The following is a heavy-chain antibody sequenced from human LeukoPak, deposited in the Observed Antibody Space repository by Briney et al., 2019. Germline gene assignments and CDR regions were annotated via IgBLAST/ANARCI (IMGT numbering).Heavy chain of an antibody. CDR1: RFTFSTYG. J-gene: IGHJ5*02. V-gene: IGHV3-30*02. Sequence: GWSLRLSCAASRFTFSTYGMHWVRQAPGKGLEGVAFIRDDGSNKYYADSVKGRFTISRDNSKNTLYLQMNSLRAEDTAAYYCAKDEGFSGSGSYDHNNWIDPWGQGTLVTVSS. CDR3: AKDEGFSGSGSYDHNNWIDP. D-gene: IGHD3-10*01. CDR2: IRDDGSNK.